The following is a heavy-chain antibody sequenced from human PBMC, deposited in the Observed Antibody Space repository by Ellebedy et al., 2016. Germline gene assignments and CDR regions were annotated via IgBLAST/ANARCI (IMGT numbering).Heavy chain of an antibody. J-gene: IGHJ5*02. Sequence: SETLSLTXTVSGGSISSYYWSWIRQPPGKGLEWIGYIYYSGSTNYNPSLKSRVTISVDTSKNQFSLKLSSVTAADTAVYYCARAFNFGVGWFDPWGQGTLVTVSS. CDR1: GGSISSYY. D-gene: IGHD3-3*01. V-gene: IGHV4-59*01. CDR3: ARAFNFGVGWFDP. CDR2: IYYSGST.